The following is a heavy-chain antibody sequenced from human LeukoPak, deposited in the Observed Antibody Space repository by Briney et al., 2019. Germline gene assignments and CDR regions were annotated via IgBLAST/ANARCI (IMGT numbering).Heavy chain of an antibody. CDR1: GGSFSGYY. D-gene: IGHD3-22*01. Sequence: SETLSLTCAVYGGSFSGYYWSWIRQPPGKGLEWIGEINHSGSTNYNPSLKSRVTISVDTSKNQFSLKLSSVTAADTAVYYCARVGSHYYDSSGYHYGMDVWGQGTTVTVSS. CDR3: ARVGSHYYDSSGYHYGMDV. J-gene: IGHJ6*02. CDR2: INHSGST. V-gene: IGHV4-34*01.